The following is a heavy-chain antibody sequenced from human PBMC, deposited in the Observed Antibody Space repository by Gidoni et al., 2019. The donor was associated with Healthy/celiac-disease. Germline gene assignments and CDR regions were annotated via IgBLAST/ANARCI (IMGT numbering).Heavy chain of an antibody. CDR3: ATTGTGYYEDAFDI. D-gene: IGHD3-3*01. CDR1: GYTLTELS. CDR2: FDPEDGET. Sequence: QVQPVQSGAEVKKPGASVKVSRKVSGYTLTELSMHWVRQAPGKGLEWMGGFDPEDGETIYAQKFQGRVTMTEDTSTDTAYMELSSLRSEDTAVYYCATTGTGYYEDAFDIWGQGTMVTVSS. J-gene: IGHJ3*02. V-gene: IGHV1-24*01.